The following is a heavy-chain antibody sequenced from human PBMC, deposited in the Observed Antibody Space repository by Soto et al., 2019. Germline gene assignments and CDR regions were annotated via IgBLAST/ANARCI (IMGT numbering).Heavy chain of an antibody. J-gene: IGHJ4*02. CDR2: IYYSGST. V-gene: IGHV4-59*01. Sequence: SETLSLTCTVSGGSISSYYWSWIRQPPGKGLEWIGYIYYSGSTNYNPSLKSRVTISVDTSKNQFSLKLSSVTAADTAVYYCARGGDLYNWVQFDYWGQGTLVTVSS. CDR1: GGSISSYY. CDR3: ARGGDLYNWVQFDY. D-gene: IGHD1-20*01.